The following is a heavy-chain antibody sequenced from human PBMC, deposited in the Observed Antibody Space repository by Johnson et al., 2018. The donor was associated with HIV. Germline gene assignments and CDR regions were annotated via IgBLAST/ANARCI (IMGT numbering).Heavy chain of an antibody. D-gene: IGHD4-23*01. CDR3: ATSATVVTPHDI. J-gene: IGHJ3*02. CDR2: ISWTSGRI. Sequence: EVQLVESGGGLVQPGRSLRLSCAASGFTFDDYAMHWVRPAPGKGLEWVSGISWTSGRIGYADSVKGRFTISRDNAKNSLYLQMNSLRAEDTALYYCATSATVVTPHDIWGQGTMVTVSS. CDR1: GFTFDDYA. V-gene: IGHV3-9*01.